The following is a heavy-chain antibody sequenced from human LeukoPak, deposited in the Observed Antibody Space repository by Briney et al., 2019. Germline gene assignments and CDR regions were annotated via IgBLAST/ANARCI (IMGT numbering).Heavy chain of an antibody. CDR2: IHYSGST. CDR1: SDSISGYY. V-gene: IGHV4-59*01. Sequence: PSETLSLTCTLSSDSISGYYWSWIRQPPGKGLEWIGCIHYSGSTNYNPSLKSRVTMSVDTSKSHFSLKLRSLTAADTAIYYCARAGAQYCSSTRYYPSNLEYWGQGTLVTVSS. D-gene: IGHD2-2*01. J-gene: IGHJ4*02. CDR3: ARAGAQYCSSTRYYPSNLEY.